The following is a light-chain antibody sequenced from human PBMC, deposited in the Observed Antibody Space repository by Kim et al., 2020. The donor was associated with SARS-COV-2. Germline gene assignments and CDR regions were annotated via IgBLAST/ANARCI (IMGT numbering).Light chain of an antibody. CDR3: SSYTSSSTVV. V-gene: IGLV2-18*02. Sequence: GPSVTISCTGTSSDVGSYTRVSWYQQSPGTAPKVMIYEVTNRPSGVPNRFSGSKSGNTASLTISGLQAEDEADYYCSSYTSSSTVVFGGGTQLTVL. CDR1: SSDVGSYTR. CDR2: EVT. J-gene: IGLJ2*01.